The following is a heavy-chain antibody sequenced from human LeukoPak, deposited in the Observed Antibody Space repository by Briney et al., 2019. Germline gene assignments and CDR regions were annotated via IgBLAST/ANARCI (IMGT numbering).Heavy chain of an antibody. Sequence: SETLSLTCTVSGGSISSGDYYWSWIRQPPGKGLEWIGYIYYSGSTYYNPSLKSRVTISVDRSKNQFSLKLSSVTAADTAVYYCARVRGSYYVFDYWGQGTLVTVSS. V-gene: IGHV4-30-4*08. CDR2: IYYSGST. D-gene: IGHD1-26*01. CDR1: GGSISSGDYY. CDR3: ARVRGSYYVFDY. J-gene: IGHJ4*02.